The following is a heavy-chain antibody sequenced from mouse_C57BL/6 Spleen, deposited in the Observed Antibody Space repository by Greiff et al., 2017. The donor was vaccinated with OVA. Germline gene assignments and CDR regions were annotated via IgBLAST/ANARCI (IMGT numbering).Heavy chain of an antibody. CDR1: GFTFSSYT. Sequence: EVQRVESGGGLVKPGGSLKLSCAASGFTFSSYTMSWVRQTPEKRLEWVATISGGGGNTYYPDSVKGRFTISRDNAKNTLYLQMSSLRSEDTALYYCARRIYFDVWGTGTTVTVSS. CDR3: ARRIYFDV. J-gene: IGHJ1*03. V-gene: IGHV5-9*01. CDR2: ISGGGGNT.